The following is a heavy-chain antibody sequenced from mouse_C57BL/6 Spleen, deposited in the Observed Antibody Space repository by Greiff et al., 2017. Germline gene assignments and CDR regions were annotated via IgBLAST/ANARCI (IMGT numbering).Heavy chain of an antibody. V-gene: IGHV1-69*01. J-gene: IGHJ1*03. CDR2: IDPSASYT. Sequence: QVQLQQPGAELVMPGASVKLSCKASGYTFTSYWMHWVKQRPGQGLEWIGEIDPSASYTNYNQKFKGKSTLTVDNSSSTAYRQLSSLTSEDSAVYYCARADGYPYGYFDVWGTGTTVTVAS. CDR1: GYTFTSYW. CDR3: ARADGYPYGYFDV. D-gene: IGHD2-3*01.